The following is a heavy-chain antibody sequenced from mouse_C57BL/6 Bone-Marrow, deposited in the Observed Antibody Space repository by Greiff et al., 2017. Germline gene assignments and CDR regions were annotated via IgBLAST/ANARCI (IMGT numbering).Heavy chain of an antibody. Sequence: LQQSGAELVRPGASVKMSCKASGYTFTSYNMHWVKQTPRQGLEWIGAIYPGNGDTSSNQKFKGKATLTVDKSSSTAYMQLSSLTSEDSAVYFCAKGGGNYGSRGVFDYWGQGTTLTVSS. V-gene: IGHV1-12*01. D-gene: IGHD1-1*01. J-gene: IGHJ2*01. CDR2: IYPGNGDT. CDR3: AKGGGNYGSRGVFDY. CDR1: GYTFTSYN.